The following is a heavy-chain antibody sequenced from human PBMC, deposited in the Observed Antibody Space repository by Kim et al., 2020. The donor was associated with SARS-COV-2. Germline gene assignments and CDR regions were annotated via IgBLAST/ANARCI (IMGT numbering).Heavy chain of an antibody. CDR3: ARLQPVTIFGVVSHFDY. V-gene: IGHV4-59*08. Sequence: SETLSLTCTVSGGSISSYYWSWIRQPPGKGLEWIGYIYYSGSTNYNPSLKSRVTISVDTSKNQFSLKLSSVTAADTAVYYCARLQPVTIFGVVSHFDYWGPGTLVTVSS. J-gene: IGHJ4*02. D-gene: IGHD3-3*01. CDR2: IYYSGST. CDR1: GGSISSYY.